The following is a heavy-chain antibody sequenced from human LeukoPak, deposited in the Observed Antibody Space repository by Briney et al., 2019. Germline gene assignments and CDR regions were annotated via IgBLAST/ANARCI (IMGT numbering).Heavy chain of an antibody. Sequence: PSETLSLTCTVSGGSISSVSYYWSWIRQPAGKGLEWIGRIYTSGSTNYNPSLKSRVTISVDTSKNQFSLKLSSVTAADTAVYYCARDNGDHDGADYWGQGTLVTVSS. D-gene: IGHD4-17*01. CDR1: GGSISSVSYY. J-gene: IGHJ4*02. V-gene: IGHV4-61*02. CDR2: IYTSGST. CDR3: ARDNGDHDGADY.